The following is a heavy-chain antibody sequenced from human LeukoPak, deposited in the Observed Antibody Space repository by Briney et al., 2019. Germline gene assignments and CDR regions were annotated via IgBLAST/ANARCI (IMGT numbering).Heavy chain of an antibody. V-gene: IGHV4-59*11. CDR2: IYYSGST. Sequence: PSETLSLTCTVSGGSISSHYWSWIRQPPGKALEWIGYIYYSGSTNYNPSLKSRVTISVDTSKDQFSLKLSSVTAADTAVYYCASVYYDILTGYTGFFDYWGQGTLVTVSS. D-gene: IGHD3-9*01. J-gene: IGHJ4*02. CDR3: ASVYYDILTGYTGFFDY. CDR1: GGSISSHY.